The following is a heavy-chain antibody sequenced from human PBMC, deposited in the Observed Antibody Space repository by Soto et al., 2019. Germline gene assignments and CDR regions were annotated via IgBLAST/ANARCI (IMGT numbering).Heavy chain of an antibody. CDR2: IIPIFGTA. CDR3: ARGKGGYDLWSGYYNRAAHFDY. V-gene: IGHV1-69*13. Sequence: GASVKVSCKASGGTFSSYAISWVRQAPGQGLEWMGGIIPIFGTANYAQKFQGRVTITADESTSTAYMELSSLRSEDTAVYYCARGKGGYDLWSGYYNRAAHFDYWGQGTLVTVSS. D-gene: IGHD3-3*01. CDR1: GGTFSSYA. J-gene: IGHJ4*02.